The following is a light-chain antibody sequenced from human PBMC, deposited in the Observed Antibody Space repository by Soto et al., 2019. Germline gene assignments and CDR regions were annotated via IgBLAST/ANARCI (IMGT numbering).Light chain of an antibody. CDR1: SSDVGSYNN. Sequence: QSVLTQPASVSGSPGQSITISCTGTSSDVGSYNNVSWYKLHPGKAPKLMIYEVSNRPSGVSNRFSGSKSGDTASLTISGLQADDEADYYCSSYTTRTTLFVFGSGTKVTVL. CDR2: EVS. J-gene: IGLJ1*01. V-gene: IGLV2-14*01. CDR3: SSYTTRTTLFV.